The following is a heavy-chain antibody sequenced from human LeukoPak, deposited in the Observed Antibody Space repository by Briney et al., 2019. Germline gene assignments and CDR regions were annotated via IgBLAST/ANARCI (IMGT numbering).Heavy chain of an antibody. Sequence: SETLSLTCAVSGGSISSSNWWSWVRQPPGKGLEWIGEIYHSGSTNYNPSLKSRVTISVDKSKNQFSLKLSSVTAADTAVYYCARGAVAVAGTRVYYYGMDVWGQGTTVTVSS. CDR3: ARGAVAVAGTRVYYYGMDV. D-gene: IGHD6-19*01. J-gene: IGHJ6*02. CDR2: IYHSGST. V-gene: IGHV4-4*02. CDR1: GGSISSSNW.